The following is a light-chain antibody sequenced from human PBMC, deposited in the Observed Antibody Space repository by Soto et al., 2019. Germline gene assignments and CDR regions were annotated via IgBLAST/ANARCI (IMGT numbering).Light chain of an antibody. J-gene: IGKJ2*01. CDR2: GAS. CDR3: QQYGRSPPFT. V-gene: IGKV3-20*01. CDR1: QTVSSRY. Sequence: EIVLTQSPGTLSLSPGERATLSCRASQTVSSRYLAWYQQKPDQAPRLLMYGASNRATGIPDRFSGSGSGTDFTLTISRLEPEDFAVYFCQQYGRSPPFTFGQGTKVEIK.